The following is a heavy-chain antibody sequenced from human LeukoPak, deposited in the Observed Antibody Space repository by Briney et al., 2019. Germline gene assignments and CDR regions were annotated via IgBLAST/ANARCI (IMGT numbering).Heavy chain of an antibody. CDR3: AKEGGASRFDY. J-gene: IGHJ4*02. D-gene: IGHD5-12*01. V-gene: IGHV3-23*01. CDR2: ISGSGDST. Sequence: GGSLRLSCAASGFTFSSYAMSWVRQSPGKGLEWLSAISGSGDSTFYVGSVKGRFTISRDNSKNTLYLQMNSLRAEDTAVYYCAKEGGASRFDYWGQGTLVTVSS. CDR1: GFTFSSYA.